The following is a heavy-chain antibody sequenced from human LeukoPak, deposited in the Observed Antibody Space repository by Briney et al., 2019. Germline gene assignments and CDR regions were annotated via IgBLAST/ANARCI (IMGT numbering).Heavy chain of an antibody. V-gene: IGHV3-23*01. CDR1: GFTFSSYG. J-gene: IGHJ4*02. CDR2: ISGSGGST. D-gene: IGHD3-22*01. CDR3: AKSDRLYYYDSSGYYEDY. Sequence: GGSLRLSWAASGFTFSSYGMSWVRQAPGKWLEWVSAISGSGGSTYYADFVKGRFTISRDNSKNTLYLQMNSLRAEDTAVYYCAKSDRLYYYDSSGYYEDYWGQGTLATVSS.